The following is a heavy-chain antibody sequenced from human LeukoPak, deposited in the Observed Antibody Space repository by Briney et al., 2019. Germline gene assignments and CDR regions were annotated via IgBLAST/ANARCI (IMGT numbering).Heavy chain of an antibody. V-gene: IGHV5-51*01. CDR1: AYSFTSYW. CDR2: LYPGDSDT. CDR3: ERSMAGERGYDQQLWDPFDY. J-gene: IGHJ4*02. Sequence: GESLQISCQGPAYSFTSYWIGWVRLMPGKGLESMGPLYPGDSDTRYSPSFPGQVTISADKSISTAYLEWSSMTTSDTAMSDTERSMAGERGYDQQLWDPFDYWGQGTLVTVSS. D-gene: IGHD5-18*01.